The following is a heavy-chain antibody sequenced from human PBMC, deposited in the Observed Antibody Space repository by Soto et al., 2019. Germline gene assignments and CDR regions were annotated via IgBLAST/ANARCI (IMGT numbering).Heavy chain of an antibody. CDR2: IYWNDDK. J-gene: IGHJ4*02. CDR3: ARSGDYLLAYFDY. CDR1: GFSLTTSGEG. Sequence: QITLKESGPTLVKPTQTLTLTCTFSGFSLTTSGEGVGWVRQPPGKALEWLAVIYWNDDKRYSPSLKSRLTITKDTSKTQVVRTMTKMDPVDTATYYCARSGDYLLAYFDYGCQGGLVTVSS. V-gene: IGHV2-5*01. D-gene: IGHD4-17*01.